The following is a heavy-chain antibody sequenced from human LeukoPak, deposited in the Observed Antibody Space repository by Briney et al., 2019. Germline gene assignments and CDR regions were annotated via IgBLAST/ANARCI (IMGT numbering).Heavy chain of an antibody. V-gene: IGHV4-38-2*02. CDR2: IYHSGST. CDR1: GYSISSGSY. CDR3: ARPTARLGWFNP. J-gene: IGHJ5*02. Sequence: SETLSLTCTVSGYSISSGSYWGWIRQPPGKGLEWVGSIYHSGSTYHNPSLKSRVTISVDTSKNQFSLKLRSVTAADTAVYYCARPTARLGWFNPWGQGTLVTVSS. D-gene: IGHD6-6*01.